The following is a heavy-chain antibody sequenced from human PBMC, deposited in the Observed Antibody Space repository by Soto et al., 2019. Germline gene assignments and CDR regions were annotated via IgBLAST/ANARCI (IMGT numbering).Heavy chain of an antibody. CDR2: IYYSGST. V-gene: IGHV4-59*08. Sequence: SETLSLTCTVSGGSISSYYWSWIRQPPGKGLEWIGYIYYSGSTNYNPSLKSRVTISVDTSKNQFSLKLSSVTAADTAVYYCARRNLPFYGSGSQYDYWGQGTLVTVSS. CDR3: ARRNLPFYGSGSQYDY. J-gene: IGHJ4*02. D-gene: IGHD3-10*01. CDR1: GGSISSYY.